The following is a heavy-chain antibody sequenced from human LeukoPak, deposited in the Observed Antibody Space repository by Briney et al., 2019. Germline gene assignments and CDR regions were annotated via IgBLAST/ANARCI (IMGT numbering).Heavy chain of an antibody. V-gene: IGHV3-13*01. CDR2: IGTAGDT. D-gene: IGHD3-16*01. J-gene: IGHJ4*02. CDR1: GFTFSSYD. Sequence: GGSLRLSCAASGFTFSSYDMHWVRQTTGKGLEWVSAIGTAGDTYYPGSVKGRFTISRENAKNSLYLQMHSLRAGDTAVYYCARAAAGLPFDSWGQGTLVTVSS. CDR3: ARAAAGLPFDS.